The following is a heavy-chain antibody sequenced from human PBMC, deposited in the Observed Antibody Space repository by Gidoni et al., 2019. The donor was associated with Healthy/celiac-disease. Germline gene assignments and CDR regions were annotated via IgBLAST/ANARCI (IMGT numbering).Heavy chain of an antibody. Sequence: EVQLVESGGGLVQPGGSLRLSCAASGFTFSSYWMRWVRQAPGKGLEWVANIKQDGSEKYYVDSVKGRFTISRDNAKNSLYLQMNSLRAEDTAVYYCAREDYYGSGSPSSYYYGMDVWGQGTTVTVSS. CDR1: GFTFSSYW. CDR3: AREDYYGSGSPSSYYYGMDV. D-gene: IGHD3-10*01. V-gene: IGHV3-7*01. CDR2: IKQDGSEK. J-gene: IGHJ6*02.